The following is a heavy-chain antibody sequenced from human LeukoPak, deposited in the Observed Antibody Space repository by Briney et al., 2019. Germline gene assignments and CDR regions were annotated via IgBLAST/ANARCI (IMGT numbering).Heavy chain of an antibody. CDR2: IYYSGST. CDR1: GGSISSYY. Sequence: SGTLSLTCAVSGGSISSYYWSWIRQPPGKGLEWIGYIYYSGSTNYKPSLKSRVTISVDTSKNQFSLKQSSLTAADTAVYYCARQSAAGTRNWFDPWGQGTLVTVSS. V-gene: IGHV4-59*08. D-gene: IGHD6-13*01. J-gene: IGHJ5*02. CDR3: ARQSAAGTRNWFDP.